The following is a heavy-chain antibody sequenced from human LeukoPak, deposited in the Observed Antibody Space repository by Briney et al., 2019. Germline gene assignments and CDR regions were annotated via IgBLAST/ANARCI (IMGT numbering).Heavy chain of an antibody. CDR3: ARDPRPTFEYSSVVTGAFDI. D-gene: IGHD6-6*01. CDR1: GGTFSSYA. Sequence: AVKVSCKASGGTFSSYAISWVRQAPGQGLEWMGGIIPIFGTASYAQKFQGRVTITADESTSTAYMELSSLRSEDTAVYYCARDPRPTFEYSSVVTGAFDIWGQGTMVTVSS. J-gene: IGHJ3*02. CDR2: IIPIFGTA. V-gene: IGHV1-69*13.